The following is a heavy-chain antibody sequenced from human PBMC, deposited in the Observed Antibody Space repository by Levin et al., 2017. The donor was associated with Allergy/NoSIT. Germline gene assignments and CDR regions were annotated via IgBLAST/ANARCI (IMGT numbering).Heavy chain of an antibody. J-gene: IGHJ3*02. V-gene: IGHV1-69*13. CDR3: ARPGRWFGELLSAFDI. Sequence: SVKVSCKASGGTFSSYAISWVRQAPGQGLEWMGGIIPIFGTANYAQKFQGRVTITADESTSTAYMELSSLRSEDTAVYYCARPGRWFGELLSAFDIWGQGTMVTVSS. CDR1: GGTFSSYA. CDR2: IIPIFGTA. D-gene: IGHD3-10*01.